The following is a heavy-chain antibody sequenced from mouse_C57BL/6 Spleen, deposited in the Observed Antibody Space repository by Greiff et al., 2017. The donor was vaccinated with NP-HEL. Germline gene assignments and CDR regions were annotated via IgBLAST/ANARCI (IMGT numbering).Heavy chain of an antibody. CDR2: IDPSDSYT. V-gene: IGHV1-69*01. CDR3: ARRITTVVATGFDY. CDR1: GYTFTSYW. Sequence: VQLQQPGAELVMPGASVKLSCKASGYTFTSYWMHWVKQRPGQGLEWIGEIDPSDSYTNYNQKFKGKSTLTVDKSSSTAYMQLSSLTSEDSAVYYCARRITTVVATGFDYWGQGTTLTVSS. J-gene: IGHJ2*01. D-gene: IGHD1-1*01.